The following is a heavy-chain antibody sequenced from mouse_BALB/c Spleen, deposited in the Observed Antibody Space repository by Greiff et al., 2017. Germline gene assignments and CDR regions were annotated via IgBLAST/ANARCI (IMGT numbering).Heavy chain of an antibody. J-gene: IGHJ4*01. Sequence: DLVKPGASVKLSCKASGYTFTSYWINWIKQRPGQGLEWIGRIAPGSGSTYYNEMFKGKATLTVDTSSSTAYIQLSSLSSEDSAVYFCARFYGNSAMDYWGQGTSVTVSS. CDR3: ARFYGNSAMDY. V-gene: IGHV1S41*01. CDR2: IAPGSGST. D-gene: IGHD2-1*01. CDR1: GYTFTSYW.